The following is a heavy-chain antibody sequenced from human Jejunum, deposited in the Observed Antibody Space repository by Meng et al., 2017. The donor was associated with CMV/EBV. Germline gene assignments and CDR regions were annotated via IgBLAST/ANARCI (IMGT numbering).Heavy chain of an antibody. J-gene: IGHJ6*02. CDR2: LYYSGST. V-gene: IGHV4-31*01. CDR1: SINRGGYF. D-gene: IGHD6-6*01. Sequence: SINRGGYFGSWNRQPPGKGLGWIGYLYYSGSTFYNPSLKSPFTISVDTSKNQFSLRLSSVTAADTAVYYCARVGSSLGSYYYAMDVWGQGTTVTVSS. CDR3: ARVGSSLGSYYYAMDV.